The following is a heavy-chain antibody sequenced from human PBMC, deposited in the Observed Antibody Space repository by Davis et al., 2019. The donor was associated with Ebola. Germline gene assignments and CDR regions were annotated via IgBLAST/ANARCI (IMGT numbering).Heavy chain of an antibody. V-gene: IGHV3-9*01. CDR3: AKGQVGAVAGTPIDY. D-gene: IGHD6-19*01. Sequence: PGGSLRLSCTVSGGSISSYYWSWIRQPPGKGLEWVSGISWNSGSIGYADSVKGRFTISRDNAKNSLYLQMNSLRAEDTALYYCAKGQVGAVAGTPIDYWGQGTLVTVSS. CDR1: GGSISSYY. J-gene: IGHJ4*02. CDR2: ISWNSGSI.